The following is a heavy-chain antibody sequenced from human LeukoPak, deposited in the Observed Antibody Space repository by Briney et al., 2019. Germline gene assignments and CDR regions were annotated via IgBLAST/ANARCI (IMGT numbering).Heavy chain of an antibody. CDR2: VYHTGST. J-gene: IGHJ4*02. CDR3: ASHYYDSSGYLFDS. Sequence: SETLSLTCAVSGHSISSGYYWGWIRQPPGKGLEWIGSVYHTGSTYYHPSLKSRVTISLDTSKNQFSLRLTSVTAADTAVYYCASHYYDSSGYLFDSWGRGSLVTVSS. V-gene: IGHV4-38-2*01. D-gene: IGHD3-22*01. CDR1: GHSISSGYY.